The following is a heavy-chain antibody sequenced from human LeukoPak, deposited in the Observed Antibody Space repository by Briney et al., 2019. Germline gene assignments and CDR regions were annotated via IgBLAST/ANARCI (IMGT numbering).Heavy chain of an antibody. Sequence: GASVKVSCKASGYTFTGYYMHWVRQAPGQGLDWMGWINPNSGGTNYAQNFQGRVTMTRDTSISTAYMELSRLRSDDTAVYYCARSANPATAFDYWGQGTLVTVSS. CDR3: ARSANPATAFDY. V-gene: IGHV1-2*02. J-gene: IGHJ4*02. D-gene: IGHD2-21*02. CDR2: INPNSGGT. CDR1: GYTFTGYY.